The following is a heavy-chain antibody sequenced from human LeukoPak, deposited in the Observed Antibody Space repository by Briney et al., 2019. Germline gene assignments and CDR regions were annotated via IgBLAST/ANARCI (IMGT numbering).Heavy chain of an antibody. CDR3: ARGSGGSLNDY. J-gene: IGHJ4*02. Sequence: ASVKVSCKASGYTFIDYYMHCVRHAPGQGLEWLGWISAYNGNTNYAQKLQGRVTMTTDTSTSTAYMELRSLRSDDTAVYYCARGSGGSLNDYWGQGTLVTVSS. CDR1: GYTFIDYY. D-gene: IGHD2-15*01. CDR2: ISAYNGNT. V-gene: IGHV1-18*04.